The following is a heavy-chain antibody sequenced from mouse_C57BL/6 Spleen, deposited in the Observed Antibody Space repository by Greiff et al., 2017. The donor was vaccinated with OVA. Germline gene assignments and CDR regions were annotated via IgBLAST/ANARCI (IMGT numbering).Heavy chain of an antibody. D-gene: IGHD3-1*01. CDR1: GYTFTSYW. CDR3: ARSGAYYAMDY. CDR2: IDPSDSYT. Sequence: QVQLQQSGAELVMPGASVKLSCKASGYTFTSYWMHWVKQRPGQGLEWIGEIDPSDSYTNYNQKFKGKSTLTVDKSSSTAYMQLSSLTSEDSAVYCCARSGAYYAMDYWGQGTSVTVSS. J-gene: IGHJ4*01. V-gene: IGHV1-69*01.